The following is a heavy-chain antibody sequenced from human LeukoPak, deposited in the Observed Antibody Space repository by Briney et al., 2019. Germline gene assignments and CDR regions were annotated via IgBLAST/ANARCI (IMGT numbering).Heavy chain of an antibody. CDR1: GLTFSGFW. D-gene: IGHD3-10*01. CDR2: INEGGSEI. V-gene: IGHV3-7*01. CDR3: ASGGRVDY. J-gene: IGHJ4*02. Sequence: GGSLRLSCTASGLTFSGFWMTWVRQAPGRGLEWVANINEGGSEIHYLDSVNGRFTISRDNAHNSLYLQMNNLRAEDTAVYFCASGGRVDYLGPGTLVTVSS.